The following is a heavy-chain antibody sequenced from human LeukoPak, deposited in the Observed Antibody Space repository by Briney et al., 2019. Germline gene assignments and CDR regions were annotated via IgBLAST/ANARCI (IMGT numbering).Heavy chain of an antibody. V-gene: IGHV1-18*01. CDR3: AREAWIQTGVFDY. J-gene: IGHJ4*02. CDR1: GYTFTSYG. Sequence: ASVKVSCKASGYTFTSYGISWVRQAPGQGLEWMGWISAYNGNTNYAQKLQGRGTMTTDTSTSTANMELKSLRSDDTAVYYCAREAWIQTGVFDYWGQGTLVTVSS. D-gene: IGHD5-18*01. CDR2: ISAYNGNT.